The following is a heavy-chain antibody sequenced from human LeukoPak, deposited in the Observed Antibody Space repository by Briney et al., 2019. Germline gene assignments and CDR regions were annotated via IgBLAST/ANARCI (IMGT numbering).Heavy chain of an antibody. CDR2: ISANNGDT. CDR3: GRDPTNGSGSSDGLDI. Sequence: ASVKVSCKASGYTFTSYGISWVRQAPGQGLEWMGWISANNGDTHYAQNAQGRVTLTTDSPTSTAYMELRSLTSDDTAVYYCGRDPTNGSGSSDGLDIWGQGTMVTVSS. J-gene: IGHJ3*02. D-gene: IGHD3-10*01. V-gene: IGHV1-18*01. CDR1: GYTFTSYG.